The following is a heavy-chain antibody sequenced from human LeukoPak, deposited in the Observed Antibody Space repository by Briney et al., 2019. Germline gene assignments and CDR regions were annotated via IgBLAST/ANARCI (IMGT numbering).Heavy chain of an antibody. CDR3: ARDGARNPYSGSPFFDY. D-gene: IGHD1-26*01. V-gene: IGHV4-39*07. CDR1: GGSISSSSYY. CDR2: IYYSGST. J-gene: IGHJ4*02. Sequence: SETLSLTCTVSGGSISSSSYYWGWIRQPPGKGLEWIGSIYYSGSTYYNPSLKSRVTISVDKSKNQFSLKLSSVTAADTAVYYCARDGARNPYSGSPFFDYWGQGTLVTVSS.